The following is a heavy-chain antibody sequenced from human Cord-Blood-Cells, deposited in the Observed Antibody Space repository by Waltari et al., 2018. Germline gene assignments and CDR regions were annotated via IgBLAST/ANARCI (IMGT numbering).Heavy chain of an antibody. D-gene: IGHD7-27*01. V-gene: IGHV1-69*01. CDR3: ASNWGNTGLDY. CDR2: ISPIIGTA. Sequence: QVQLVQSGAEVKKPGSSVKVSCKASGGTFSSYAISWVQQAPGQGREWMGGISPIIGTANYAQKFQGRVTITADESTSTAYMELSSLRSEDTAVYYCASNWGNTGLDYWGQGTLVTVSS. CDR1: GGTFSSYA. J-gene: IGHJ4*02.